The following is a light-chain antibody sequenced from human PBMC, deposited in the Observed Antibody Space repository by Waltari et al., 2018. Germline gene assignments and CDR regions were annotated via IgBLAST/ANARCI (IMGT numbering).Light chain of an antibody. CDR3: SSYTSTNTHVV. J-gene: IGLJ2*01. CDR2: DVN. Sequence: QSTLTQPASVSGSRGQTITISCTGTSSAIGVYDFVSWYQQFPGKAPKLIIYDVNNRPSGGSDRFSGFKSGNTASLTISGLQPEDEAEYYCSSYTSTNTHVVFGGGTKLTVL. CDR1: SSAIGVYDF. V-gene: IGLV2-14*03.